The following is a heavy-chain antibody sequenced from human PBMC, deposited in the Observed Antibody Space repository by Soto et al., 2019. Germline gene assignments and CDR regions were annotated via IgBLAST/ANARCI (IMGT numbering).Heavy chain of an antibody. V-gene: IGHV3-30*18. Sequence: QVQVVESGGGVVQPGRSLKLSCAASGFLFNNYAMFWVRQAPGKGLEWVAAISDDGDKKYYADSVKGRFTISRDNSKDTLSLQMYRLRTEDTALYYCAKDSLSDTPHIPLSGRYYRPGQWGQGTQVTVSS. J-gene: IGHJ4*02. CDR2: ISDDGDKK. D-gene: IGHD3-10*01. CDR1: GFLFNNYA. CDR3: AKDSLSDTPHIPLSGRYYRPGQ.